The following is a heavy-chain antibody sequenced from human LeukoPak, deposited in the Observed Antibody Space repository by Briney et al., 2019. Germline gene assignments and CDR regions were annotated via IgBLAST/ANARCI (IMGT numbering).Heavy chain of an antibody. CDR1: GFTVNSNY. Sequence: GGSLRLSCAASGFTVNSNYMSWVRQAPGKGLEWVSVVYSGDRTYYADSVEGRFTISRDDSTNTLYLLMNSLRAEDTAVYYCARGYLIDYWGQGTLVTVSS. CDR2: VYSGDRT. D-gene: IGHD1-26*01. J-gene: IGHJ4*02. CDR3: ARGYLIDY. V-gene: IGHV3-66*01.